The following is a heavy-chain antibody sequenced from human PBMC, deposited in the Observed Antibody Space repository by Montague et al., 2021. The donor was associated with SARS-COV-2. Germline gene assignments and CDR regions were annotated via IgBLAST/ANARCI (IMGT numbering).Heavy chain of an antibody. CDR2: IYHSGTT. V-gene: IGHV4-38-2*02. Sequence: SETLSLTCTVSGYSISSGYYWGWIRKFPGKGLEWIGSIYHSGTTYYNPSLKSRVTISVDTSENQFSLKMYSVTAADTAQFYCARDRTFRDGYLDAFEIWGQGTMVTVSS. CDR3: ARDRTFRDGYLDAFEI. CDR1: GYSISSGYY. J-gene: IGHJ3*02. D-gene: IGHD5-24*01.